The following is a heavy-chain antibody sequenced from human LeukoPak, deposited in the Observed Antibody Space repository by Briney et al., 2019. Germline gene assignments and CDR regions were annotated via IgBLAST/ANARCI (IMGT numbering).Heavy chain of an antibody. D-gene: IGHD2-15*01. CDR2: ISSSSIYM. J-gene: IGHJ3*02. Sequence: GGSLRLSCAASGFTFRSFSMNWVRQPPGKGLEWVSSISSSSIYMNYADSLKGRFTISRDNAENLLYLQMNTLRAEDTAVYYCARVQCSGGRCNDAFDIWGQGTMVTVSS. CDR1: GFTFRSFS. CDR3: ARVQCSGGRCNDAFDI. V-gene: IGHV3-21*01.